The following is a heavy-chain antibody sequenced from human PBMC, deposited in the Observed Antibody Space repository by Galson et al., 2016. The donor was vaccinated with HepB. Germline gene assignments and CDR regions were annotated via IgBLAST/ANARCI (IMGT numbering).Heavy chain of an antibody. CDR1: GFTCNCY. J-gene: IGHJ4*02. CDR2: ISTTSSYA. V-gene: IGHV3-11*03. D-gene: IGHD7-27*01. Sequence: SLRLACAASGFTCNCYMSWVRQAPGKGLEGISYISTTSSYALYADSVQGRFTISRDNARNSLYLQMNSLRADDTAVYYCAGNTPRPGTGAYFDYWGRGALVTVSS. CDR3: AGNTPRPGTGAYFDY.